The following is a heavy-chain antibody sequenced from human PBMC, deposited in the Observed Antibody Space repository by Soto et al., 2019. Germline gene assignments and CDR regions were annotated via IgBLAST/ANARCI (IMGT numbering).Heavy chain of an antibody. V-gene: IGHV1-69*02. CDR3: ARHGSDDSSKFFWFDP. Sequence: SVKVSCKASGGTFSSYTISWVRQAPGQGLEWMGRIIPILGIANYAQKFQGRVTITADKSTSTAYMELSSLRSEDTALYYCARHGSDDSSKFFWFDPWGQGTLVTVSS. D-gene: IGHD6-13*01. CDR2: IIPILGIA. CDR1: GGTFSSYT. J-gene: IGHJ5*02.